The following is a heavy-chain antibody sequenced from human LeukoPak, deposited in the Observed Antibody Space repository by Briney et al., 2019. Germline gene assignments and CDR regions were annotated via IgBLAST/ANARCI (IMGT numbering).Heavy chain of an antibody. CDR3: ARSAYDSSGYYYVGHWFDP. CDR2: IYYSGST. Sequence: PSETLSLTCTVSGGSISSGGYYWRWIRQPPGKGLEWIGYIYYSGSTYYNPSLKSRVTISVDTSKNQFSLTLSSVTAADTAVYYCARSAYDSSGYYYVGHWFDPWGQGTLVTVSS. V-gene: IGHV4-30-4*01. CDR1: GGSISSGGYY. D-gene: IGHD3-22*01. J-gene: IGHJ5*02.